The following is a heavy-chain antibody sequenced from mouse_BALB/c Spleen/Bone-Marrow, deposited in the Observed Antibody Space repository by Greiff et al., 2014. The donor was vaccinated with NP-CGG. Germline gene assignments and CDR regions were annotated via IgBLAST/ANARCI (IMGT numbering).Heavy chain of an antibody. CDR1: GYTFSDYN. D-gene: IGHD2-3*01. V-gene: IGHV1S29*02. CDR2: IYPYNGGT. CDR3: ARGWLLSWFAY. J-gene: IGHJ3*01. Sequence: EVQLQQSGPELVKPGASVKISRKASGYTFSDYNMHWVKQSHGKSLEWIGNIYPYNGGTGYNQKFKRKATLTVHNSSSTAYMELRSLTSEDSAVYHCARGWLLSWFAYWGQGTLVTVSA.